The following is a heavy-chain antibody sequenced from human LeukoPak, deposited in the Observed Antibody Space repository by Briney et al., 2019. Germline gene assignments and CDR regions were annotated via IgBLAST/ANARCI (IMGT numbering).Heavy chain of an antibody. CDR3: ARPLGTTVVEFDY. J-gene: IGHJ4*02. CDR1: GYSFTSYW. Sequence: GGSLEISFKGSGYSFTSYWIGWGRPVPGKGLEWMGIIYPGDSDIRYSPSFQGQVTISADKSISTAYLQWSSLKASDTAMYYCARPLGTTVVEFDYWGQGTLVTVSS. CDR2: IYPGDSDI. D-gene: IGHD4-23*01. V-gene: IGHV5-51*01.